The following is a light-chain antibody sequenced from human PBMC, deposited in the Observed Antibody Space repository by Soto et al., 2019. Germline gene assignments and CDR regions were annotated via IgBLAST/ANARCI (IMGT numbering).Light chain of an antibody. CDR2: DAS. CDR3: QQYSSYWWT. V-gene: IGKV1-5*01. J-gene: IGKJ1*01. Sequence: DIQMTQSPSTLSASVGDRVTITCRASQSISSWLAWYQQKPGKAPKLLIYDASSLESGVPSRFSGSGSGTEFTLTISSLQADDFATYCCQQYSSYWWTLGQGTKVHIK. CDR1: QSISSW.